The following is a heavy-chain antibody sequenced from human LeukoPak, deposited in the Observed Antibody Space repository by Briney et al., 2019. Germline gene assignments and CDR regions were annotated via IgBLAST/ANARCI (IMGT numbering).Heavy chain of an antibody. J-gene: IGHJ5*02. CDR2: NKPSGGST. V-gene: IGHV1-46*01. D-gene: IGHD3-22*01. CDR3: ARLRYYDSSGYYNWFDP. CDR1: GYTFTSHY. Sequence: ASVKVSRKASGYTFTSHYIPWVRQAPGQGLGWVGINKPSGGSTSYAQKFQGRVTMTRDTSTSTVYMELSSLRSEDTAVYYCARLRYYDSSGYYNWFDPWGQGTLVTVSS.